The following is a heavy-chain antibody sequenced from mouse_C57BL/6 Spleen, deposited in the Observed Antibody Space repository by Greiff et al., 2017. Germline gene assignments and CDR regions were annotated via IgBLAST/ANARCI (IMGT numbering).Heavy chain of an antibody. J-gene: IGHJ1*03. CDR3: AHDRPNWYFDV. D-gene: IGHD2-3*01. CDR2: IHPNSGST. V-gene: IGHV1-64*01. CDR1: GYTFTSYW. Sequence: QVQLQQPGAELVKPGASVKLSCKASGYTFTSYWMHWVKQRPGQGLEWIGMIHPNSGSTNYNEKFKSKATLTVDKSSSTAYMQRSSLTSEDSAVYYCAHDRPNWYFDVWGTGTTVTVSS.